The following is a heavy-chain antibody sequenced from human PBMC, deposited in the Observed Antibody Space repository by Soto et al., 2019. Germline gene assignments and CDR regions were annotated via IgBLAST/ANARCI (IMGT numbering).Heavy chain of an antibody. CDR2: MNPNSGNT. V-gene: IGHV1-8*01. CDR1: GYTFTSYD. D-gene: IGHD3-10*01. J-gene: IGHJ6*03. Sequence: QVQLVQSGAEVKKPGASVKVSCKASGYTFTSYDINWVRQATGQGLEWMGWMNPNSGNTGYAQKFQGRVTMTRNTSISTDYMELSSLRSEDTAVYYCARVHSYSDGSGRYYNYNYYYYMGGWGKGTTVTVSS. CDR3: ARVHSYSDGSGRYYNYNYYYYMGG.